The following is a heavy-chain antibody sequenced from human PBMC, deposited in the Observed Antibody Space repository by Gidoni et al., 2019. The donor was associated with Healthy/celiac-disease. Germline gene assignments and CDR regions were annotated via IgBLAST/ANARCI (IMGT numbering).Heavy chain of an antibody. CDR1: GYTFTSYY. CDR3: ARDPIRGLGTVTQKGNWYFDL. CDR2: INPSGGST. V-gene: IGHV1-46*01. Sequence: QVQLVQSGAEVKKPGASVKVSCTASGYTFTSYYMHWVRQAPGQGLEWMGIINPSGGSTSYAQKFQGRVTMTRDTSTSTVYMELSSLRSEDTAVYYCARDPIRGLGTVTQKGNWYFDLWGRGTLVTVSS. J-gene: IGHJ2*01. D-gene: IGHD4-17*01.